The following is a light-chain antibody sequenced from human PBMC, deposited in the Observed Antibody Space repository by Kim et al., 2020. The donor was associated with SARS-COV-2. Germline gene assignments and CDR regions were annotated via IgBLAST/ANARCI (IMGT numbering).Light chain of an antibody. CDR1: ALPKQY. V-gene: IGLV3-25*03. CDR2: KDS. J-gene: IGLJ3*02. CDR3: QSADSSGTYRRV. Sequence: PGKPARITCSGDALPKQYAYWYQQKPGQAPVLVIYKDSERPSGIPERFAGSSSGTTVTLTISGVQAEDEADYYCQSADSSGTYRRVFGGGTKLTVL.